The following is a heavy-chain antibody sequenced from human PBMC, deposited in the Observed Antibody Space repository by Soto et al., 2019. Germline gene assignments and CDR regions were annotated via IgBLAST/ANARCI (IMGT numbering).Heavy chain of an antibody. V-gene: IGHV1-3*05. D-gene: IGHD2-21*02. CDR1: GYTFTSYA. CDR2: INAGNGNT. CDR3: ARSIVVVTALDY. Sequence: QVQLVQSGAGEKKPGASVKVSCQASGYTFTSYAMHWVRQAPGQRLEWMGWINAGNGNTKYSQKFQGRVTITRDTSASTAYMELSSLRSEDTAVYYCARSIVVVTALDYWGQGTLVTVSS. J-gene: IGHJ4*02.